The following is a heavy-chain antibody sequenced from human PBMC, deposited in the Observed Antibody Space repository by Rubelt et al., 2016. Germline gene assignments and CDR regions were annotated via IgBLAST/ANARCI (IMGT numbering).Heavy chain of an antibody. CDR3: ARHDSSSSSGPTYGMDV. D-gene: IGHD6-6*01. J-gene: IGHJ6*02. V-gene: IGHV4-61*01. Sequence: QLHESGPGLVKPSETLSLICSVSGGSITSDSHYWSWVRQPPGKGLELIGYIYSSWSTNYHPSLKSRVTISVDTSTNQFSLKWRLMTAADTAVYYCARHDSSSSSGPTYGMDVWGQGTTVTVSS. CDR1: GGSITSDSHY. CDR2: IYSSWST.